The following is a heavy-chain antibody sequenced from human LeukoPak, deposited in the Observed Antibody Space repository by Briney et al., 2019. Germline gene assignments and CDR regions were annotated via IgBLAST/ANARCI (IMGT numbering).Heavy chain of an antibody. V-gene: IGHV1-24*01. J-gene: IGHJ6*02. Sequence: GASVKVSCKVSGYTLTELSMHWVRQAPGKGLEWMGGFDPEDGETIYAQKFQGRVTITADESTSTAYMELSSLRSEDTAVYYCARDPSIFGVVTWSYGMDVWGQGTTVTVSS. CDR3: ARDPSIFGVVTWSYGMDV. CDR1: GYTLTELS. D-gene: IGHD3-3*01. CDR2: FDPEDGET.